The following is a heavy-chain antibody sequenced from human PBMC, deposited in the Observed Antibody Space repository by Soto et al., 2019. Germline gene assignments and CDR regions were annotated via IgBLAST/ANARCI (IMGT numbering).Heavy chain of an antibody. CDR3: ARDLKDIVVVPAGGYGMDV. V-gene: IGHV3-30*19. J-gene: IGHJ6*02. CDR2: ISYDGSNK. Sequence: GGSLRLSCAASGFTFSSYGMHWVRQAPGKGLDWVAVISYDGSNKYYADSVKGRFTISRDNSKNTLYLQMNSLRAEDTAVYYCARDLKDIVVVPAGGYGMDVWGQGTTVTVSS. D-gene: IGHD2-2*01. CDR1: GFTFSSYG.